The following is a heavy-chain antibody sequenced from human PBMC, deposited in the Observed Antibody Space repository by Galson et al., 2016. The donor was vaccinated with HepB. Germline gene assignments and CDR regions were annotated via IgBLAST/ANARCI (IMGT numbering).Heavy chain of an antibody. CDR3: ARGFLQRTLDL. J-gene: IGHJ4*02. Sequence: SLRLSCAASGFSFSNFGVNWVRQAPGKGLEWVSSISSSSAHIFYTDSVKGRLTVSRDNAKNSLYLQLDSLRAEDSGVYYCARGFLQRTLDLWGQGTLISVSS. D-gene: IGHD2/OR15-2a*01. CDR1: GFSFSNFG. CDR2: ISSSSAHI. V-gene: IGHV3-21*03.